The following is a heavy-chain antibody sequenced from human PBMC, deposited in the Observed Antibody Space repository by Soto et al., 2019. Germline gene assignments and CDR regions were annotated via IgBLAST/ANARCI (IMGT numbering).Heavy chain of an antibody. CDR2: ISGSGGST. V-gene: IGHV3-23*01. Sequence: GSLRLSCAASGFTFSTNAMSWVRQPPGKGLEWVSAISGSGGSTYYAHSVKGRFTISRDNSKNTLYLQVNSLRAEDTAIYYCANLRGNNWNVLQFDYWGQGTLVTVSS. J-gene: IGHJ4*02. D-gene: IGHD1-20*01. CDR3: ANLRGNNWNVLQFDY. CDR1: GFTFSTNA.